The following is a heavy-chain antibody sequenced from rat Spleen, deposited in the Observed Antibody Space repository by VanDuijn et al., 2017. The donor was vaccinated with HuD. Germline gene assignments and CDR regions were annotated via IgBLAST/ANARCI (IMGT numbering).Heavy chain of an antibody. CDR2: ISYDDSST. Sequence: EVQLVESGGGLVQPGRSKKLSCAASGFTFSNYGMAWVRQAPKKGLEWVATISYDDSSTYYRDSVKGRFTISRDNAQNTLYLQMSKLGSEDTAIYYCARKLSGYGDYWGQGVMVTVSS. CDR3: ARKLSGYGDY. V-gene: IGHV5-29*01. D-gene: IGHD4-3*01. J-gene: IGHJ2*01. CDR1: GFTFSNYG.